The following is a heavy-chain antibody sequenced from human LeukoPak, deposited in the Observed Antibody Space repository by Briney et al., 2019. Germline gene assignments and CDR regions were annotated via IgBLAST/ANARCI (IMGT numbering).Heavy chain of an antibody. CDR2: ISSSGITT. CDR1: GFTFSNSA. D-gene: IGHD6-19*01. J-gene: IGHJ4*01. Sequence: GGSLRLSCAASGFTFSNSAMIWVPQAPGKALEWVSTISSSGITTYYADSVKGRFTISRDNSKNTLYLKMNSLRAEDTAVYYCAKGIYSSGWSYFDYWGHGTLVTVSS. V-gene: IGHV3-23*01. CDR3: AKGIYSSGWSYFDY.